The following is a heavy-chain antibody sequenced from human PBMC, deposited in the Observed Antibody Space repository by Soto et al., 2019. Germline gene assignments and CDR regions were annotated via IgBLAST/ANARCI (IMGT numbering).Heavy chain of an antibody. Sequence: QVQLVQSGAEVKKPGASVKVSCKASGYTFTDYYFHWVRQAPGQGLEWMGWINPSSGVTHYAQSFEGTITMTTDTSTSTAYMEMTRLRSGDTAVYYCASRWGWTLLYWGQGTPVTVSS. CDR1: GYTFTDYY. V-gene: IGHV1-2*02. CDR2: INPSSGVT. D-gene: IGHD3-16*01. CDR3: ASRWGWTLLY. J-gene: IGHJ4*02.